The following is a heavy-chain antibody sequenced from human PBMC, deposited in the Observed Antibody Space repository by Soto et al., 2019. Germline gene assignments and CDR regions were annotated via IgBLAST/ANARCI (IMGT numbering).Heavy chain of an antibody. J-gene: IGHJ4*02. V-gene: IGHV1-2*02. CDR3: ARDCSGANCYSEGSY. CDR1: GYTFTGYY. Sequence: QVLLVQSGAEVKKPGASVKVSCKTSGYTFTGYYIHWVRQAPGQGLEWMGWISTDTGGTNSAQKFQGRVTMTRDTSISTAYMELSRLRSDDTAVYYCARDCSGANCYSEGSYWGQGTLVSVSS. CDR2: ISTDTGGT. D-gene: IGHD2-15*01.